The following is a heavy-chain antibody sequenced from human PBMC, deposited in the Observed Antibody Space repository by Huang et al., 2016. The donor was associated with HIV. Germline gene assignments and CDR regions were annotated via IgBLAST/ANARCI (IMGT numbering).Heavy chain of an antibody. J-gene: IGHJ3*02. Sequence: EVQLVESGGGLVKPGGSLRLSCAASGFTFSNAWMSWVRQAPGKGLELVGSIKSKTDGGKTDDVAPVKGRFTIARDDSKNTLYLQMNSLKTEDTAVYYCTTESESSGWTMDHDAFDIWGQGTMVTVSS. CDR1: GFTFSNAW. D-gene: IGHD6-19*01. V-gene: IGHV3-15*01. CDR2: IKSKTDGGKT. CDR3: TTESESSGWTMDHDAFDI.